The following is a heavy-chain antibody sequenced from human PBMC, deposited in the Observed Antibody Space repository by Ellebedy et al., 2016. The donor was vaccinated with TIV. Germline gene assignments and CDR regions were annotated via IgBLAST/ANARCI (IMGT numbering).Heavy chain of an antibody. J-gene: IGHJ4*02. CDR2: VYHLGNT. D-gene: IGHD3-16*01. CDR1: GASISDVGPY. CDR3: ANGGSLSYGIFDY. V-gene: IGHV4-31*03. Sequence: SETLSLXCTISGASISDVGPYWSWIRQLPGKGLEWIGYVYHLGNTYYTPSLKSRVAISVDSSKNQFSLRLNSVTAADTGVYYCANGGSLSYGIFDYWGQGNLVTVSS.